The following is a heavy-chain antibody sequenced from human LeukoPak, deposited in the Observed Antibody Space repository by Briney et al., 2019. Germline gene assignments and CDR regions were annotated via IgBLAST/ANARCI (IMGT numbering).Heavy chain of an antibody. V-gene: IGHV1-46*01. CDR3: ARGVYEASLRGYSYGWLDP. D-gene: IGHD5-18*01. Sequence: ASVKVSCKASGYTFTSYYMHWVRQAPGQGLEWMGIINPSGGSTSYAQKFQGRVTMTRDTSTSTVYMELSSLRSEDTAVYYCARGVYEASLRGYSYGWLDPWGQGTLVTVSS. CDR1: GYTFTSYY. CDR2: INPSGGST. J-gene: IGHJ5*02.